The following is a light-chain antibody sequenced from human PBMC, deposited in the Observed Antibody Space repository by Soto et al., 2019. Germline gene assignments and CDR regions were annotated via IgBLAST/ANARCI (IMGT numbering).Light chain of an antibody. CDR1: SSNIGNNY. CDR3: GTWDSSLSSYV. Sequence: QSVLTQPPSVSAAPGQKVTISCSGSSSNIGNNYVSWYRQLPGTAPKLLIYESNKRPSGIPDRISGSKSGTSATLGITGLQTGDEADYCCGTWDSSLSSYVYGAGTKVTVL. CDR2: ESN. V-gene: IGLV1-51*02. J-gene: IGLJ1*01.